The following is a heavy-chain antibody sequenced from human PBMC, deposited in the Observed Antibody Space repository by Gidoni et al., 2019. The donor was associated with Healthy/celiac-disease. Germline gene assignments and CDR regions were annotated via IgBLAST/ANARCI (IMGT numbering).Heavy chain of an antibody. CDR2: ISASGSST. Sequence: EVQLVESGGGLVQPGGSLRLSCAASGFTFSSYAMSWVRQAPGKGLEWVSAISASGSSTYYADSVKGRFTISRDNSKNTLYLQMNSLRAEDTAVYYCAKERGYCSSTSCSPLNYWGQGTLVTVSS. D-gene: IGHD2-2*01. CDR3: AKERGYCSSTSCSPLNY. J-gene: IGHJ4*02. CDR1: GFTFSSYA. V-gene: IGHV3-23*04.